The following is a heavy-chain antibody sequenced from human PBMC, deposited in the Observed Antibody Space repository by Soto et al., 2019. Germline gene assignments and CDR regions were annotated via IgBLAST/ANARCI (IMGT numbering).Heavy chain of an antibody. CDR3: ARGSIAAAAPYYYYGMDV. D-gene: IGHD6-13*01. CDR1: GFTFSSYA. CDR2: ISYDGSNK. Sequence: QVQLVESGGGVVQPGRSLRLSCAASGFTFSSYAMHWVRQAPGKGLEWVAVISYDGSNKYYADSVKGRFTISRDNXKXTXYLQMNSLRAEDTAVYYCARGSIAAAAPYYYYGMDVWGQGTTVTVSS. V-gene: IGHV3-30-3*01. J-gene: IGHJ6*02.